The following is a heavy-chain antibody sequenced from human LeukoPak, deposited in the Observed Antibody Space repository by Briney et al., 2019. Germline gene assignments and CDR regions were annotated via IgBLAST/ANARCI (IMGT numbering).Heavy chain of an antibody. J-gene: IGHJ5*02. CDR1: GGSISNYY. CDR2: IYYSGTT. V-gene: IGHV4-59*01. D-gene: IGHD3-10*01. Sequence: SETLSLTCTVSGGSISNYYWNCIRQPPGKGLEWIGYIYYSGTTNYNPSLKSRVTISVDTSKNQFSLKLSSVTAADTAVYYCARRGSFNWFDPWGQGTLVTVSS. CDR3: ARRGSFNWFDP.